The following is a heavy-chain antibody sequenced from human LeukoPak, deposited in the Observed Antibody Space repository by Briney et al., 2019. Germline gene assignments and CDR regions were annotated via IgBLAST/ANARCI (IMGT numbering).Heavy chain of an antibody. CDR2: ISSSGNTR. V-gene: IGHV3-48*03. Sequence: PGGSLRLSCAASGFTFSNYEMNWVRQTPGKGLEWVSYISSSGNTRYYVDSVKGRFTISRDNAKNSLYLQMNSLRAEDTAIYYCAREGFYFFDFWGQGTLVTVSS. J-gene: IGHJ4*01. CDR1: GFTFSNYE. CDR3: AREGFYFFDF.